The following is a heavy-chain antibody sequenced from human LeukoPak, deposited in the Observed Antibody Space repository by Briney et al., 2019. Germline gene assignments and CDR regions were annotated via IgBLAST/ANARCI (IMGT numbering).Heavy chain of an antibody. CDR2: INHSGST. CDR1: GGSFSGYY. Sequence: SETLSLTCAVYGGSFSGYYWSWIRQPPGKGLEWIGEINHSGSTNYNPSFKSRVTISVDTSKNQFSLKLSSVTAADTAVYYCARGHSSGYYLDYWGQGTLVTVSS. D-gene: IGHD3-22*01. CDR3: ARGHSSGYYLDY. V-gene: IGHV4-34*01. J-gene: IGHJ4*02.